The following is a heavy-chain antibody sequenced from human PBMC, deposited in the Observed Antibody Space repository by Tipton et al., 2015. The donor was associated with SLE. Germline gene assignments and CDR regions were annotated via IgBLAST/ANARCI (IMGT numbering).Heavy chain of an antibody. Sequence: TLSLTCTVSGGSIRSYYWSWIRQAPGKGLEWIGYIYDSENTNYNPSLKSRVTISVDTSKNQFSLKLSSVTAADTAVYYCARDVAARWAFDIWGQGTMVTVSS. CDR1: GGSIRSYY. V-gene: IGHV4-59*12. J-gene: IGHJ3*02. CDR3: ARDVAARWAFDI. D-gene: IGHD4-23*01. CDR2: IYDSENT.